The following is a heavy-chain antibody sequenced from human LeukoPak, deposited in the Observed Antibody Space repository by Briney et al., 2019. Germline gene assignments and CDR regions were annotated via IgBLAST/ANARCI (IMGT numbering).Heavy chain of an antibody. D-gene: IGHD6-19*01. J-gene: IGHJ4*02. CDR2: IFSNDEK. Sequence: ESDPTLVNPPETLTLTCTVSGFSLSNARMGVSWIRQPPGKALEWLAHIFSNDEKSYSTSLKSRLTISKDTSKSQVVLTMTNMDPVDTATYYCARTPGYSSGGLSRRFDYWGQGTLVTVSS. V-gene: IGHV2-26*01. CDR1: GFSLSNARMG. CDR3: ARTPGYSSGGLSRRFDY.